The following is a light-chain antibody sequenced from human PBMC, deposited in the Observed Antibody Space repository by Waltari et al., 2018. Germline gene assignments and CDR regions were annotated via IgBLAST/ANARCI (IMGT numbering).Light chain of an antibody. J-gene: IGKJ1*01. CDR3: HQYSSFSQT. CDR2: KTS. CDR1: HTVSTW. V-gene: IGKV1-5*03. Sequence: DIQMTQSPSTLSASVRDRVTITCRASHTVSTWLAWYQQKPGKAPKLLIYKTSILESGVPSRFSGSGSGTDFTLTISRLQPDDFATYFCHQYSSFSQTFGQGTRVEVK.